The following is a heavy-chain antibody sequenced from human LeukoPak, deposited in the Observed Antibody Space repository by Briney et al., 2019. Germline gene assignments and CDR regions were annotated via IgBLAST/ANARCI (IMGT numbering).Heavy chain of an antibody. V-gene: IGHV3-23*01. CDR3: AKDHSPYSSGVADY. D-gene: IGHD6-19*01. J-gene: IGHJ4*02. CDR2: ISGSGGST. CDR1: GFTFSSYA. Sequence: PGGSLRLSCAASGFTFSSYAMSWVRQAPGKGLEWVSAISGSGGSTYYADSVKGRFTIYRDNSKNTLYLQMNSLRAEDTAVYYCAKDHSPYSSGVADYWGQGTLVTVSS.